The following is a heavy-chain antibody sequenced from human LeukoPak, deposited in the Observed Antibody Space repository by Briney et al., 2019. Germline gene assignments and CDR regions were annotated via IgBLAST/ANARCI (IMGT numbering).Heavy chain of an antibody. J-gene: IGHJ6*03. CDR3: ARGRRVGATMNSYYYYYMDV. V-gene: IGHV1-8*01. CDR1: GYTFTSYD. D-gene: IGHD1-26*01. CDR2: MNPNSGNT. Sequence: ASVKVSCKASGYTFTSYDINWVRQATGQGLEWMGWMNPNSGNTGYAQKFQGRVTMTRNTSISTAYMELSSLRSEDTAVYYCARGRRVGATMNSYYYYYMDVWGKGTTVTISS.